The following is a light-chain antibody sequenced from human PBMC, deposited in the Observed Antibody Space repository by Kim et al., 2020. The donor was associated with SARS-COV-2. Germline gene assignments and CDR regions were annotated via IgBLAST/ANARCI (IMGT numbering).Light chain of an antibody. CDR3: QQYSKWPYT. Sequence: SVSPGERATLSCRASQSVGKSVAWYQQIRGRAPRLLMYGAFTRATGLPARFSGSGSGTDFTLTISSLQSEDFAVYFCQQYSKWPYTFGKGTKLEI. CDR1: QSVGKS. CDR2: GAF. J-gene: IGKJ2*01. V-gene: IGKV3-15*01.